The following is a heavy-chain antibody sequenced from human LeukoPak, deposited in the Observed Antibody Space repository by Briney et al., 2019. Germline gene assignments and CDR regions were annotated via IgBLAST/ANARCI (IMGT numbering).Heavy chain of an antibody. CDR2: LSGSGGST. D-gene: IGHD3-22*01. CDR3: ATTRYYYDSSGYSNFDY. J-gene: IGHJ4*02. Sequence: PGGSLRLSCAASGFNFSSYAMNWVRQAPGKGLEWVSALSGSGGSTYYADSVKGRFTISRDNSKNTLYLQMNSLRAEDTAVYYCATTRYYYDSSGYSNFDYWGQGTLVTVSS. CDR1: GFNFSSYA. V-gene: IGHV3-23*01.